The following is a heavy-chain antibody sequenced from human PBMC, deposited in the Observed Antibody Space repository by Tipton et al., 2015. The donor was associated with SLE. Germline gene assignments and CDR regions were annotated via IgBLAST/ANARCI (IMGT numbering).Heavy chain of an antibody. D-gene: IGHD3-3*01. CDR3: ARWGRYGFWAWVGFDN. CDR2: INWNGGST. V-gene: IGHV3-20*01. J-gene: IGHJ3*02. Sequence: SLRLSCAASGFTFDDYGMSWVRQAPGKGLEWVSGINWNGGSTGYADSVKGRFTISRDNAKNSLYLQMNSLRAEDTALYHCARWGRYGFWAWVGFDNWGQGTMVTVPS. CDR1: GFTFDDYG.